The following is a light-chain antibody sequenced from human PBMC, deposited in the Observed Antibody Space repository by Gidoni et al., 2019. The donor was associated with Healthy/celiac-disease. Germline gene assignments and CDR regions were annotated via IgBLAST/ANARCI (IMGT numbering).Light chain of an antibody. CDR2: QDS. CDR3: QAWDSSTAV. V-gene: IGLV3-1*01. CDR1: NLGDKY. J-gene: IGLJ1*01. Sequence: SYELTQPPSVSVSQGQTASISCAGDNLGDKYACWYQQKPGQSPVLVIYQDSKRPSGIPERFSGSNSGNTATLTISGTQAMDEADYYCQAWDSSTAVFGTGTKVTVL.